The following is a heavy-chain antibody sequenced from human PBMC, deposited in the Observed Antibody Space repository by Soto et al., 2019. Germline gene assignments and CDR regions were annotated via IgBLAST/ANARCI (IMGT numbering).Heavy chain of an antibody. D-gene: IGHD6-6*01. CDR2: IYYSGST. Sequence: QVQLQESGPGLVKPSQTLSLTCTVSGGSISSGGYYWSWIRQHPGQGLEWIGYIYYSGSTYYNPSLKSRVTISVDTPKNQFSLKLSSVTAADTAVYYCARKDSSSSTIDYWGQGTLVTVSS. CDR1: GGSISSGGYY. V-gene: IGHV4-31*03. J-gene: IGHJ4*02. CDR3: ARKDSSSSTIDY.